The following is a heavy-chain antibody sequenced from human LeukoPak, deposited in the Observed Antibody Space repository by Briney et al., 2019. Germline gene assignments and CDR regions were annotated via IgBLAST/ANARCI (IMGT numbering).Heavy chain of an antibody. CDR3: AKVVVVGYYFDY. V-gene: IGHV3-23*01. D-gene: IGHD3-22*01. Sequence: PGGALRLSCAASGFTFSSYAMSWVRQAPGKGVEWVSAISGSGGSTYYADSVKGRFTISRDNSKNTLNLQMNSPRAEDTAVYYCAKVVVVGYYFDYWGQGTLVTVSS. CDR1: GFTFSSYA. CDR2: ISGSGGST. J-gene: IGHJ4*02.